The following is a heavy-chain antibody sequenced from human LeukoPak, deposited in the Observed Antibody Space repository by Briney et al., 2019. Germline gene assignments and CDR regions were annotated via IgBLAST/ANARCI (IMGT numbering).Heavy chain of an antibody. CDR3: ARDGASLNWFDP. Sequence: PGGSXRLSCAASGFTFSSYTMHWVRQAPGKGLEWVAVISYDGSNEYYADSVKGRFTISRDNSKNTLYLQMNSLRAEDTAVYYCARDGASLNWFDPWGQGTLVTVSS. J-gene: IGHJ5*02. CDR2: ISYDGSNE. D-gene: IGHD1-26*01. V-gene: IGHV3-30-3*01. CDR1: GFTFSSYT.